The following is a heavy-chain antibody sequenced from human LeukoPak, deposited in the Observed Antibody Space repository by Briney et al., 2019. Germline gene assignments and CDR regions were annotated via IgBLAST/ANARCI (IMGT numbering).Heavy chain of an antibody. V-gene: IGHV3-30*02. CDR1: GFTFSSYG. CDR3: AKSSSENYYYMDV. D-gene: IGHD6-6*01. Sequence: GGSLRLSCAASGFTFSSYGMNWVRQAPGKGLEWVAFIRYDGNTKYYADSVKGRFTISRVNSKNTLHLQMNSLRAEGTAVYHCAKSSSENYYYMDVWGKGTTVTVSS. J-gene: IGHJ6*03. CDR2: IRYDGNTK.